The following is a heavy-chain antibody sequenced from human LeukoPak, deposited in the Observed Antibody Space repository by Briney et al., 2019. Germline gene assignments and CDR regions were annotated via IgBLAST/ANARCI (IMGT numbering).Heavy chain of an antibody. D-gene: IGHD3-10*01. CDR1: GFRFSSYA. CDR3: ARGYYGSGSYLDV. Sequence: PGGSLRLSCAASGFRFSSYAMSWVRQAPGKGLEWVSTISGSGGSTYYADSVKGRFTISRDNAKNSLYLQMNSLRAEDTALYYCARGYYGSGSYLDVWGKGTTVTVSS. J-gene: IGHJ6*04. V-gene: IGHV3-23*01. CDR2: ISGSGGST.